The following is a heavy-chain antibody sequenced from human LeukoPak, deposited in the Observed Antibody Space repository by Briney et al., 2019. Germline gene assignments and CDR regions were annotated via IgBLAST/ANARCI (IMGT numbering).Heavy chain of an antibody. Sequence: GGSLRLSCAASGFTFSSYAMSWVRQAPGKGLEWVSSISSSSSYIYYADSVKGRFTISRDNAKNSLYLQMNSLRAEDTAVYYCASGDSSGYLDYWGQGTLVTVSS. J-gene: IGHJ4*02. V-gene: IGHV3-21*01. D-gene: IGHD3-22*01. CDR3: ASGDSSGYLDY. CDR2: ISSSSSYI. CDR1: GFTFSSYA.